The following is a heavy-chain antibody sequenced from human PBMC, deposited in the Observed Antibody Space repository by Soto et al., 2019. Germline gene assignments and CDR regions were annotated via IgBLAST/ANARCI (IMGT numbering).Heavy chain of an antibody. Sequence: ASVKVSCKASGYTFTSYGISWGRQAPGQGLEWMGWISAYNGNTNYAQKLQGRVTMTTDTSTSTAYKELRSLRSDDTAVYYCARGLSRYDFWSGYFPIPYYYYGMDVWGQGTTVTVSS. J-gene: IGHJ6*02. CDR2: ISAYNGNT. CDR1: GYTFTSYG. D-gene: IGHD3-3*01. CDR3: ARGLSRYDFWSGYFPIPYYYYGMDV. V-gene: IGHV1-18*01.